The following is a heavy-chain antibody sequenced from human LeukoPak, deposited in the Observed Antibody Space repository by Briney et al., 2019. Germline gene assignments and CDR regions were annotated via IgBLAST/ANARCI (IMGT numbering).Heavy chain of an antibody. Sequence: ASVKVSCKASGYTFTAYYMHWVRQAPGQGLEWMGWINPNSGGTNTSQKFQDRVTLTRDTSINTAYMELSSLRSEDTAVYYCARGRMVRGVSIRNWGQGTLVTVSS. CDR3: ARGRMVRGVSIRN. D-gene: IGHD3-10*01. CDR1: GYTFTAYY. V-gene: IGHV1-2*02. CDR2: INPNSGGT. J-gene: IGHJ4*02.